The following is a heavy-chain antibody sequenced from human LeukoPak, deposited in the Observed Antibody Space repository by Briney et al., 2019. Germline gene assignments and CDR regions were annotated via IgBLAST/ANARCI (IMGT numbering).Heavy chain of an antibody. CDR3: AKDRSGYSSGWYVY. D-gene: IGHD6-19*01. V-gene: IGHV3-30-3*01. CDR1: GFTFSSYA. J-gene: IGHJ4*02. Sequence: GRSLRLSCAASGFTFSSYAMHWVRQAPGKGLEWVAVISYDGSNKYYADSVKGRFTISRDNSKNTLYLQMNSLRAEDTAVYYCAKDRSGYSSGWYVYWGQGTLVTVSS. CDR2: ISYDGSNK.